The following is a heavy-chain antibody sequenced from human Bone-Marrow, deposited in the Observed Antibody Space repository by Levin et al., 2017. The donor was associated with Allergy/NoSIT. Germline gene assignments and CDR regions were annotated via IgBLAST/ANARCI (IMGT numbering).Heavy chain of an antibody. CDR3: ARHIGSNWYWAFDY. D-gene: IGHD6-13*01. CDR1: GGSISGFF. J-gene: IGHJ4*02. Sequence: LSQTLSLTCTVSGGSISGFFWSWIRQPPGKGLEWIGCIHNSGRTYSNPSLRSRVTTSVDTSKNQFSLKLRSGTAADTAIYYCARHIGSNWYWAFDYWGQGTLVTVSS. CDR2: IHNSGRT. V-gene: IGHV4-59*01.